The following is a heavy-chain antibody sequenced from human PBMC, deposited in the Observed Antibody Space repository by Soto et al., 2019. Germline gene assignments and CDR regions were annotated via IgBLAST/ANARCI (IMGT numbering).Heavy chain of an antibody. CDR1: GGSISSYY. J-gene: IGHJ6*02. Sequence: TLSLTCTVSGGSISSYYWSWIRQPPGKGLEWIGYIYYSGSTNYNPSLKSRVTISVDTSKNQFSLKLSSVTAADTAVYYCARDFPAPSGRHNYGMDVWGQGTTVTVSS. V-gene: IGHV4-59*01. D-gene: IGHD2-2*01. CDR3: ARDFPAPSGRHNYGMDV. CDR2: IYYSGST.